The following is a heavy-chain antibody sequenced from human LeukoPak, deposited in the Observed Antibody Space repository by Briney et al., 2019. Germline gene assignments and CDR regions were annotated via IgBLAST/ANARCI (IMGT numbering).Heavy chain of an antibody. CDR3: TRDVGDSSGYYYLGDY. Sequence: GGSLRLSCAASGFTFSSYWMSWVRQAPGKGLEWVANIKQDGSEKYYVDSVKGRFTISRDNAKNSLYLQMNSLRAEDTAVYYCTRDVGDSSGYYYLGDYWGQGTLVTVSS. V-gene: IGHV3-7*01. CDR2: IKQDGSEK. D-gene: IGHD3-22*01. CDR1: GFTFSSYW. J-gene: IGHJ4*02.